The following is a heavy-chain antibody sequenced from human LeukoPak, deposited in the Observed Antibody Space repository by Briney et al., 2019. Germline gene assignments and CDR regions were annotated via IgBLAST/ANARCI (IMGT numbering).Heavy chain of an antibody. V-gene: IGHV3-23*01. CDR3: AKAPGYYYYYGMDV. CDR1: GFTFNSYA. J-gene: IGHJ6*02. CDR2: ISNTGGST. Sequence: PGGSLRLSCAASGFTFNSYAMSWVRQAPGKGLEWDSCISNTGGSTYDADSVKGRFTISRDNSKNTLYLQMNSLRAEDTAVYYCAKAPGYYYYYGMDVRGHGTTVTVSS.